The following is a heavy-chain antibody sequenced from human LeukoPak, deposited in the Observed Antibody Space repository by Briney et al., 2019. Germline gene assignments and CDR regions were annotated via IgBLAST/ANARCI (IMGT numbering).Heavy chain of an antibody. J-gene: IGHJ4*02. Sequence: GGTLRLSCAASGFTFSSYGMSWVRQAPGKGLEWVSAISGSGGSTYYADSVKGRFTISRDNSKNTLYLQMNSLRAEDTAVYYCAKVGLVRGVISDWGQGTLVTVSS. CDR1: GFTFSSYG. V-gene: IGHV3-23*01. CDR3: AKVGLVRGVISD. CDR2: ISGSGGST. D-gene: IGHD3-10*01.